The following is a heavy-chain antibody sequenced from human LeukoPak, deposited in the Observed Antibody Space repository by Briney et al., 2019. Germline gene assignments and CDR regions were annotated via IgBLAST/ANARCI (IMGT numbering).Heavy chain of an antibody. CDR3: ASTFKERGYNYGSFDY. Sequence: PGGSLRLSCAASGFTFSSYWMSWVRQAPGKGLEWIGEINHSGSTNYNPSLKSRVTISVDTSKNQFSLKLSSVTAADTAVYYCASTFKERGYNYGSFDYWGQGTLVTVSS. CDR1: GFTFSSYW. J-gene: IGHJ4*02. CDR2: INHSGST. D-gene: IGHD5-18*01. V-gene: IGHV4-34*01.